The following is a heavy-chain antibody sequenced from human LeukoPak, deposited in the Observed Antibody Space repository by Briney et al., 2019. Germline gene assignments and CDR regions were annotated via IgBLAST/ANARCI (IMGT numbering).Heavy chain of an antibody. D-gene: IGHD1-26*01. J-gene: IGHJ5*02. V-gene: IGHV3-11*01. CDR3: ARAPKFRLVGVPKGPFDP. CDR2: ISNSGSTI. CDR1: GFTFGKHW. Sequence: GGSLRLSCAASGFTFGKHWMTWVRQAPGKGLEWVSYISNSGSTIYYADSVKGRFFISRDNAKNSLYLQMNSLRAEDTAVYYCARAPKFRLVGVPKGPFDPWGQGTLVTVSS.